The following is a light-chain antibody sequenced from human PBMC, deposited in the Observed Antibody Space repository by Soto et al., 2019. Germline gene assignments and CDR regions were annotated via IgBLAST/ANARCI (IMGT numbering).Light chain of an antibody. CDR3: QQYASSPLP. Sequence: EIVLTQSPGTLSVSPGERATLSCRASQSVGRNYLAWYQQKPGQAPRLLIYVASSRATGIPDRFSGSGSGTDFTLTISRLEPEDFAVYYCQQYASSPLPFGGGTKVETK. CDR1: QSVGRNY. V-gene: IGKV3-20*01. J-gene: IGKJ4*01. CDR2: VAS.